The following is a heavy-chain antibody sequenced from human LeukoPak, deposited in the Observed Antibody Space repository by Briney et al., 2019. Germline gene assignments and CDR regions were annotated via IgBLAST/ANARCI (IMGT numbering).Heavy chain of an antibody. J-gene: IGHJ6*02. V-gene: IGHV3-30*02. CDR3: ARDQNYYYGMDV. CDR1: GFTFSTYG. CDR2: IRYDESDK. Sequence: GGSLRLSCAASGFTFSTYGMNWVRQAPGKGLEWVTFIRYDESDKYYADSVKGQFTISRDNSKNTLYLQMNSLRAEDTAVYYCARDQNYYYGMDVWGQGTTVTVSS.